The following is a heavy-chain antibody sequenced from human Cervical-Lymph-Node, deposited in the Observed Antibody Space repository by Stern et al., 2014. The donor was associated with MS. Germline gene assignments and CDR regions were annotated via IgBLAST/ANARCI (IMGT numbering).Heavy chain of an antibody. CDR3: ARDHFTTSLDV. CDR1: GGSISSDNYY. V-gene: IGHV4-31*03. Sequence: VQLVESGPGLVKPSQTLSLTCTVSGGSISSDNYYWTWIRQHPGKGLEWIGHIYYSGTTYYNPSLKSRVSITVDTSQNLFSLRLSSLTAADTAVYYCARDHFTTSLDVWGHGTTVTVS. CDR2: IYYSGTT. J-gene: IGHJ6*02. D-gene: IGHD3-22*01.